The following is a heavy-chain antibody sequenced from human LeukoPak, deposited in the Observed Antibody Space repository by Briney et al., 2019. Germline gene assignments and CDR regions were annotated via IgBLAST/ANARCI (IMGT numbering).Heavy chain of an antibody. J-gene: IGHJ4*02. CDR1: GYTFTGYY. D-gene: IGHD1-14*01. CDR2: INPNSGGT. CDR3: ATDRNPVAAPPALSSYFDY. V-gene: IGHV1-2*02. Sequence: ASVKVSCKASGYTFTGYYMHWVRQAPGQGLEWMGWINPNSGGTNYAQKFQGRVSMTRDTSISTAYMELSRLRSDDTAVYYCATDRNPVAAPPALSSYFDYWGQGTLVTVSS.